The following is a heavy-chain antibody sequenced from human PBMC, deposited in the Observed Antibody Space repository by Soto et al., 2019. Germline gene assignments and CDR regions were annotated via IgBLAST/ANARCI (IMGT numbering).Heavy chain of an antibody. CDR2: IIPIFGTA. J-gene: IGHJ6*02. V-gene: IGHV1-69*01. D-gene: IGHD3-10*01. CDR3: ARVATMVRGGFYYYYGMDV. CDR1: GGTFSSYA. Sequence: QVQLVQSGAEVKKPGSSVKVSCKASGGTFSSYAISWVRQAPGQGLEWMGGIIPIFGTANYAQKIQGRVTITADESTSTAYMELSSLRSEDTAVYYCARVATMVRGGFYYYYGMDVWGQGTTVTVSS.